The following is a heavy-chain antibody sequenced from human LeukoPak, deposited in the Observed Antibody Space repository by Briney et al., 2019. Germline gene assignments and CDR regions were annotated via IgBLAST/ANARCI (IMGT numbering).Heavy chain of an antibody. V-gene: IGHV4-39*01. CDR2: MYYSGST. CDR1: GDSISSSSSY. J-gene: IGHJ5*02. CDR3: ARHGGYRYGSGSYYRKKKRGFDP. Sequence: PSETLSLTCTVSGDSISSSSSYWGWIRQPPGKGLEWIGTMYYSGSTNYNPSLKSRVIISGDTSKNQFSLKLSSVTAADTAVYYCARHGGYRYGSGSYYRKKKRGFDPWGQGTLVTVSS. D-gene: IGHD3-10*01.